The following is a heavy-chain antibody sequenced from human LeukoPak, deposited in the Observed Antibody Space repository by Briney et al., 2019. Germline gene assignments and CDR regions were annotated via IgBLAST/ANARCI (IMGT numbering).Heavy chain of an antibody. CDR2: IYYSTST. J-gene: IGHJ5*01. CDR3: ARGRARDGSFPWLDS. V-gene: IGHV4-59*01. D-gene: IGHD3-10*01. CDR1: GGSISSYY. Sequence: PSETLSLTCTVSGGSISSYYWSWIRQPPGKGLEWIGYIYYSTSTNYNPSLRSRVTISVDTSKNQFSLKLSSVTAADTANYYCARGRARDGSFPWLDSWGQGNLVLVSS.